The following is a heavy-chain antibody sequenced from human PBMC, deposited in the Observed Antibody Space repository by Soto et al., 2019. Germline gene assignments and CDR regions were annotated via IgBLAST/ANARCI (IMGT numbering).Heavy chain of an antibody. CDR3: TTDSSLIVLMVYEDLVDY. V-gene: IGHV3-15*01. CDR2: IKSKTDGGTT. CDR1: GFTFSNAW. Sequence: EVRLVESGGGLVKPGGSLRLSCAASGFTFSNAWMSWVRQAPGKGLEWVGRIKSKTDGGTTDYAAPVKGRFTISRDDSKNTLYLQMNSLKTEDTAVYYCTTDSSLIVLMVYEDLVDYWGQGTLVTVSS. J-gene: IGHJ4*02. D-gene: IGHD2-8*01.